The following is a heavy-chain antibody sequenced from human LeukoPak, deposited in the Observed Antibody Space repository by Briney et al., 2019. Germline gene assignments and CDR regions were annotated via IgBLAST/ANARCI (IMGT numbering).Heavy chain of an antibody. J-gene: IGHJ4*02. CDR2: ISSSGSTI. Sequence: GGSLRLSCAASGFTFSSYEMNWVRQAPGKGLEWVSYISSSGSTIYYADSVKGRFTISRDNAKNSLYLQLNSLRAEDTAVYYCARVLGSSGYTPDYWGQGTLVTVSS. D-gene: IGHD3-22*01. CDR1: GFTFSSYE. V-gene: IGHV3-48*03. CDR3: ARVLGSSGYTPDY.